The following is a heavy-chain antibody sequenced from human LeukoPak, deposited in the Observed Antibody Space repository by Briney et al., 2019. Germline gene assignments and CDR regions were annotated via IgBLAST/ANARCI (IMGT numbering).Heavy chain of an antibody. J-gene: IGHJ5*02. CDR1: GFTFSSYS. D-gene: IGHD1-7*01. CDR2: ISGSGGTT. Sequence: GGSLRLSCAASGFTFSSYSMSWVRQAPGKGLEWVSAISGSGGTTIYADSVKGRFTISRDNSKNTLYLQMDGLRAEDTAIYYVTRTAQYTCFDPWGQGTLVTVSS. CDR3: TRTAQYTCFDP. V-gene: IGHV3-23*01.